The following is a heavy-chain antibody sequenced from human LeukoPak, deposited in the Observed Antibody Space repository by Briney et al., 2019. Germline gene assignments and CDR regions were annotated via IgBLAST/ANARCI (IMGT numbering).Heavy chain of an antibody. CDR3: AGDFGSGSYRFDY. J-gene: IGHJ4*02. CDR1: GVSISSGDYS. V-gene: IGHV4-30-2*01. CDR2: IYHTGTT. D-gene: IGHD3-10*01. Sequence: PSETLSLICAVSGVSISSGDYSWSWLRQPPGKGLEWIGYIYHTGTTYYNPSLKGRGTISLDRSKNQFSLKLTSVTAADTAVYYCAGDFGSGSYRFDYWGQGTLVTVSS.